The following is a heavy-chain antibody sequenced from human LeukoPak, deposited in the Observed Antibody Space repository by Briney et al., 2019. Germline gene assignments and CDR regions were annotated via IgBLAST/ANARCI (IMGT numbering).Heavy chain of an antibody. CDR3: AREERELFDF. CDR1: GFTFSTYT. V-gene: IGHV3-21*01. Sequence: VGSPRLSCAASGFTFSTYTMNWVCQAPAEGLEWVSSLSIGNEYIYYADSVKGRFTISRDDAKNSLYLQMNSLRAKDTAAYYCAREERELFDFWGQGTLVTVSS. CDR2: LSIGNEYI. J-gene: IGHJ4*02. D-gene: IGHD1-26*01.